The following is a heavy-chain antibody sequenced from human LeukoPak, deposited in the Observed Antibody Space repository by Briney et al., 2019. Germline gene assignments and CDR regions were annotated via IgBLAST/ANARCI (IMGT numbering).Heavy chain of an antibody. CDR1: GGSISSYY. CDR2: IYYSGST. Sequence: SETLSLTCTVSGGSISSYYWSWIRQPPGKGLEWIGYIYYSGSTNYNPSLKSRVTISVDTSKNQFSLKLSSVTAADTAVYYCAREGLSNGMDVWGQGTTVTVPS. CDR3: AREGLSNGMDV. J-gene: IGHJ6*02. V-gene: IGHV4-59*01.